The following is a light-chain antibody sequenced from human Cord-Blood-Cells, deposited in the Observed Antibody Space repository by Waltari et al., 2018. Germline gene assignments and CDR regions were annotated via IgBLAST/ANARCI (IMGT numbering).Light chain of an antibody. CDR3: QQYYSTPRT. CDR2: WAS. CDR1: QSVLYSSNNKNY. Sequence: DIVMTQSQDSLAVSLGERATINCKSSQSVLYSSNNKNYLAWYQRKPGQPPKLLIYWASTRESGVPDRFSGSGSGTDFTLTISSLQAEDVAVYYCQQYYSTPRTFGQGTKVEIK. V-gene: IGKV4-1*01. J-gene: IGKJ1*01.